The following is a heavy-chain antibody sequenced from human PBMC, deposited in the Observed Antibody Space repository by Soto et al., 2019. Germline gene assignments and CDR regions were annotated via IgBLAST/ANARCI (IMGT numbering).Heavy chain of an antibody. J-gene: IGHJ4*02. CDR3: AKGSDDSFDY. CDR2: ISYDGDNK. D-gene: IGHD3-3*01. V-gene: IGHV3-30*18. Sequence: LRLSCAASGFTFSRYGIHWVRQAPGKGLEWLVVISYDGDNKYYADSVKGRFTISRDNSKNAVYLQMNSLRTEDTALYYCAKGSDDSFDYWGQGTLVTVSS. CDR1: GFTFSRYG.